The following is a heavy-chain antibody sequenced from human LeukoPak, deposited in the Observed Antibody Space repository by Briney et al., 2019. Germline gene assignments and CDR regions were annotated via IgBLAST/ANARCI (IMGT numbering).Heavy chain of an antibody. CDR2: IYTSGST. Sequence: ETLSLTCTVSGGSISSYYWSWIRQPAGKGLESIGRIYTSGSTNYNPSRKSRVTMSVDTSNNQFSLKLSSVTAADTAVYYCARDDFWSGYYYFDYWGQGTLVTVSS. J-gene: IGHJ4*02. CDR3: ARDDFWSGYYYFDY. V-gene: IGHV4-4*07. D-gene: IGHD3-3*01. CDR1: GGSISSYY.